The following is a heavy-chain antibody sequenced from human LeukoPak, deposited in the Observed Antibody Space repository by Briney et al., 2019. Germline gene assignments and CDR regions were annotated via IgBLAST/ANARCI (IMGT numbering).Heavy chain of an antibody. CDR3: ARDRDRRNGYYSGMDV. J-gene: IGHJ6*02. D-gene: IGHD3-22*01. CDR2: TSYDGSNE. V-gene: IGHV3-30-3*01. Sequence: GGSLRLSCAASRFTFSSYPLHWVRQAPGEGLEWVAVTSYDGSNEYYADSVKGRFTISRDNSKNTLYLQMNNLRGEDTAVYYCARDRDRRNGYYSGMDVWGQGTTVTVSS. CDR1: RFTFSSYP.